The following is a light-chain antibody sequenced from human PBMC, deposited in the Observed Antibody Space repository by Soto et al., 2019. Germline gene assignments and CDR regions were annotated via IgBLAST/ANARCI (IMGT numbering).Light chain of an antibody. Sequence: DIQMTQSPSTLSASVGDRFTITCRASQSIRSCLAWYQQKRGKAPKVLIYEASRLESGVPSRFSGSGSETPFTLTIIRLQPDDFATYYWQQYHNFPTFGLETSVEIK. V-gene: IGKV1-5*03. CDR2: EAS. J-gene: IGKJ3*01. CDR1: QSIRSC. CDR3: QQYHNFPT.